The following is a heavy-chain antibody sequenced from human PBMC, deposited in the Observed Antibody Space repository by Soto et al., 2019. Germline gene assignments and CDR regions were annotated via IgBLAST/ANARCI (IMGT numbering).Heavy chain of an antibody. CDR2: IYYSGST. V-gene: IGHV4-39*01. D-gene: IGHD6-19*01. J-gene: IGHJ4*02. CDR1: GGSISSSSYY. CDR3: ARRRSSGSPYDD. Sequence: PSETLSLTCTVSGGSISSSSYYWGWIRQPPGKGLEWIGSIYYSGSTYYNPSLKSRVTISVDTSKNQFSLKLSSVTAADTAVYYCARRRSSGSPYDDWGQGIRVTVSS.